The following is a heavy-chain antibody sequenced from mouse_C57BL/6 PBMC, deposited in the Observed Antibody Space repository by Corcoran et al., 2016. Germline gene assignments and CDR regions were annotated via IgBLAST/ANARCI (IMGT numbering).Heavy chain of an antibody. Sequence: QVQLQQSGAELVKPGASVKISCKASGYAFSSYWRNWVKQRPGKGLEWIGQIYPGDGDTNYKGKFKGKATMTADKSTSTAYMQLSSLTSEDSAVYFCARSGVYDGYYGDLDSLCQGTTLTVSS. D-gene: IGHD2-3*01. CDR3: ARSGVYDGYYGDLDS. V-gene: IGHV1-80*01. CDR1: GYAFSSYW. CDR2: IYPGDGDT. J-gene: IGHJ2*01.